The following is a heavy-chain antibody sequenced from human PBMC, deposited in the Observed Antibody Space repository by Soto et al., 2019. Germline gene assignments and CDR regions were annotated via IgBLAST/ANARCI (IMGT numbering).Heavy chain of an antibody. CDR1: GFTFSTYS. V-gene: IGHV3-30-3*01. CDR3: ARDVWHCGSNSCYFYGMDV. CDR2: VSSDGSRT. J-gene: IGHJ6*02. D-gene: IGHD2-2*01. Sequence: QVQLVESGGGLVQPGRSLRLSCAASGFTFSTYSMHWVRQAPGKGLEWVAVVSSDGSRTYYADSVKGRFTISRDNSKNTVFMQMNSLRAEVTAVYYCARDVWHCGSNSCYFYGMDVWGQGTTVTVSS.